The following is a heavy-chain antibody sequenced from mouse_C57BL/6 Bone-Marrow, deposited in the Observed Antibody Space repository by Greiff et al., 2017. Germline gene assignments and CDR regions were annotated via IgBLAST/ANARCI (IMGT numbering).Heavy chain of an antibody. D-gene: IGHD2-4*01. CDR2: INPNNGGT. V-gene: IGHV1-18*01. J-gene: IGHJ3*01. CDR1: GYTFTDYN. CDR3: ARSRGYDYGGTWFAY. Sequence: EVQLQQSGPELVKPGASVKIPCKASGYTFTDYNMDWVKQSHGKSLEWIGDINPNNGGTIYNQKFKGKATLTVDKSSSTAYMELRSLTSEDTAVYYCARSRGYDYGGTWFAYWGQGTLVTVSA.